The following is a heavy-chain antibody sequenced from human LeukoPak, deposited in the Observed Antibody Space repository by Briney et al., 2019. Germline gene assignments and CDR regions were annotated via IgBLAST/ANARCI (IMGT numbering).Heavy chain of an antibody. V-gene: IGHV4-31*11. CDR3: ARAVRFDYYYGMDV. Sequence: PSQTLSLTCAVSGGSISSGGYSWSWIRQPPGKGLEWVGYIYYSGSTYYNPSLKSRVTISVDTSKNQFSLKLSSVTAADTAVYYCARAVRFDYYYGMDVWGKGTTVTVSS. CDR1: GGSISSGGYS. CDR2: IYYSGST. J-gene: IGHJ6*04. D-gene: IGHD3-16*01.